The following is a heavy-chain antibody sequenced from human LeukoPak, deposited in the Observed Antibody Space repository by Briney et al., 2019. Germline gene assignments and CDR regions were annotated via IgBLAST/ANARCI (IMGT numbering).Heavy chain of an antibody. J-gene: IGHJ5*02. CDR1: GGTFSSYA. V-gene: IGHV1-69*05. D-gene: IGHD6-13*01. CDR2: IIPIFGTA. Sequence: SVKVSCKASGGTFSSYAISWVRQAPGQGLEWMGRIIPIFGTANYAQKFQGSVTITTDESTSTAYMELSSLRSEDTAVYYCARDGRKVIAAAFWFDPWGQGTLVTVSS. CDR3: ARDGRKVIAAAFWFDP.